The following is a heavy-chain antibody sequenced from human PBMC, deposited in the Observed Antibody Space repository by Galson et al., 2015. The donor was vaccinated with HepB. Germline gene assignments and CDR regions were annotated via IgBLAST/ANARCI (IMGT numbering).Heavy chain of an antibody. D-gene: IGHD2-2*01. CDR1: GFTFSDFT. Sequence: SLRLSCAASGFTFSDFTMNWVRQAPGRGLEWVSSITGSGTYMYYTDALKGRLIISRGNAKNSVYLQMSSLRAEDTAVYYCARDWGRLHCRSTSCSPGGLDYWGQGTLVTGSS. V-gene: IGHV3-21*06. J-gene: IGHJ4*02. CDR2: ITGSGTYM. CDR3: ARDWGRLHCRSTSCSPGGLDY.